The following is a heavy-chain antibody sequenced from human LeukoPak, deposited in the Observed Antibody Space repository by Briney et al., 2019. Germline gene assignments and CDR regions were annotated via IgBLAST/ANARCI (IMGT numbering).Heavy chain of an antibody. CDR1: GYTFTSYY. J-gene: IGHJ6*03. CDR2: INPSGGST. Sequence: GASVKVSCKASGYTFTSYYIHWVRQAPGQGLEWMGLINPSGGSTNCAQKFQGRVTMTRDTSTSTVYMELSSLRSEDTAVYYCARGPSITMVRGGQWYYYMDVWGKGTTVTISS. D-gene: IGHD3-10*01. V-gene: IGHV1-46*01. CDR3: ARGPSITMVRGGQWYYYMDV.